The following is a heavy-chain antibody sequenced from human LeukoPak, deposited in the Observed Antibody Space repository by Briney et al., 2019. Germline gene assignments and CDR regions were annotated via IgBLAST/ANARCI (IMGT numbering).Heavy chain of an antibody. J-gene: IGHJ4*02. D-gene: IGHD3-10*01. Sequence: GGSLRLSCAASGFTHSKYFMHWVRQSPGKGLEYVSAISNDGLSTYYVNSVKGRFTISRDNSKNTMHLQMGSLTVEDTGVYFCVTAPQYYASGLYYFDLWGQGNLVTVSS. CDR1: GFTHSKYF. CDR2: ISNDGLST. CDR3: VTAPQYYASGLYYFDL. V-gene: IGHV3-64*01.